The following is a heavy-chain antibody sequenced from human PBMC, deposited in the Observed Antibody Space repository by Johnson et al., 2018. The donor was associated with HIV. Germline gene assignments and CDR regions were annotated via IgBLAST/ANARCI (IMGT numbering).Heavy chain of an antibody. CDR2: IGSSGSTI. D-gene: IGHD3-16*01. CDR1: GFTFGDYF. V-gene: IGHV3-11*04. CDR3: ARGRSKLWMDAFDI. Sequence: VQLVESGGGVVQPGRSLRLSCAASGFTFGDYFMSWIRQAPGKGLEWVSYIGSSGSTIYYADSVKGRFTISRDNAKNSLYLQMNSLRAEDMAVYYCARGRSKLWMDAFDIWGQGTTVTVSS. J-gene: IGHJ3*02.